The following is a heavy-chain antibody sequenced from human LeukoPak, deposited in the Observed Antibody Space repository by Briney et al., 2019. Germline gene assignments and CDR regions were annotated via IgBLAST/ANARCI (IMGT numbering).Heavy chain of an antibody. CDR2: ITSSRSTI. CDR3: AKVGSGGIDY. CDR1: GFTFSGYS. J-gene: IGHJ4*02. D-gene: IGHD2-15*01. Sequence: GGSLRLSCAASGFTFSGYSMNWVRQAPGRGLEWVSYITSSRSTIYYADSVKGRFTISRDNAKNSLYLQMNSLRAEDTAVYYCAKVGSGGIDYWGQGTLVTVSS. V-gene: IGHV3-48*01.